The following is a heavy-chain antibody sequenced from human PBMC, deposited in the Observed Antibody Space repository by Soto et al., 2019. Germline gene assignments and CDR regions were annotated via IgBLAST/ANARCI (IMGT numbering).Heavy chain of an antibody. Sequence: VGSLRLSCAASGFTFSSYAMHWVRQAPGKGLEWVAVISYDGSNKYYADSVKGRFTISRDNSKNTLYLQMNSLRAEDTAVYYCARWVGDWELPRGMDVWGQGTTVTVYS. V-gene: IGHV3-30-3*01. CDR3: ARWVGDWELPRGMDV. D-gene: IGHD1-26*01. CDR2: ISYDGSNK. CDR1: GFTFSSYA. J-gene: IGHJ6*02.